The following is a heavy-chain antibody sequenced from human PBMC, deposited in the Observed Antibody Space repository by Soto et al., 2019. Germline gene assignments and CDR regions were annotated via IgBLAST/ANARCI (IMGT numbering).Heavy chain of an antibody. CDR3: AGDGVVLTGYSEGCFDY. J-gene: IGHJ4*02. D-gene: IGHD3-9*01. CDR1: GGTFSSYA. V-gene: IGHV1-69*01. CDR2: IIPIFGTA. Sequence: QVQLVQSGAEVKKPGSSVKVSCKASGGTFSSYAISWVRQAPGQGLEWMGGIIPIFGTANYAQKFQGRVTITADESTSTAYMELSSLRSEDTAVYYCAGDGVVLTGYSEGCFDYWGQGTLVTVSS.